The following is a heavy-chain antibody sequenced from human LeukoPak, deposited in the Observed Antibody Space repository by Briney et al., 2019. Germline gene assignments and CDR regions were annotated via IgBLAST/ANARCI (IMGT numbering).Heavy chain of an antibody. D-gene: IGHD4-11*01. CDR1: GGTFSSYA. J-gene: IGHJ4*02. CDR3: ARGYSRNPYYFDY. Sequence: GASVKVSCKASGGTFSSYAISWVRQAPGQGLEWMGRIIPIFGTANYAQKFQGRVTITTDESTSTAYVELSSLRSEDTAVYYCARGYSRNPYYFDYWGQGTLVTVSS. CDR2: IIPIFGTA. V-gene: IGHV1-69*05.